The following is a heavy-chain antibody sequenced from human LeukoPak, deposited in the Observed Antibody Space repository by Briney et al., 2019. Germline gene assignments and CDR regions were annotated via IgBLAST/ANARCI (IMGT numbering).Heavy chain of an antibody. D-gene: IGHD2-2*01. J-gene: IGHJ6*03. Sequence: GGSLRLSCAASGFTFSDYYMSWIRQAPGKGLEWVSYTSSSGSTIYYADSVKGRFTISRDNAKNSLYLQMDSLRAEDTAVYYCAREGTGQLLNYYYMDVWGKGTTVTVSS. CDR3: AREGTGQLLNYYYMDV. CDR2: TSSSGSTI. CDR1: GFTFSDYY. V-gene: IGHV3-11*04.